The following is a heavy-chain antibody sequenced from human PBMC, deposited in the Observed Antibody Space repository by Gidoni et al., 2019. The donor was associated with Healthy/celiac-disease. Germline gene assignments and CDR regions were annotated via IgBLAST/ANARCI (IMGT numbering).Heavy chain of an antibody. J-gene: IGHJ2*01. CDR2: IYWDDDK. CDR1: G. V-gene: IGHV2-5*02. Sequence: GAGGIRQPPGKALEWLALIYWDDDKRYSPSLKSRLTITKDTAKNQVVFTMTNMDPVDTATYYCAHRLWYSGYDWGWYFDLWGRGTLVTVSS. CDR3: AHRLWYSGYDWGWYFDL. D-gene: IGHD5-12*01.